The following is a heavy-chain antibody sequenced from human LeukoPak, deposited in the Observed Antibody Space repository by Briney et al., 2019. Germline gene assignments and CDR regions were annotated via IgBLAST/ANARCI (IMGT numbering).Heavy chain of an antibody. V-gene: IGHV3-23*01. CDR2: ISGSGGST. Sequence: PGGSLRLSCAASGFTFSSYDMTWVRQAPGKGLEWVSVISGSGGSTYYADSVKGRFTISRDNSKNTLYLQMNSLTAEDTAVYYCARATGTLGAWGQGTLVTVSS. J-gene: IGHJ5*02. CDR3: ARATGTLGA. CDR1: GFTFSSYD. D-gene: IGHD1-1*01.